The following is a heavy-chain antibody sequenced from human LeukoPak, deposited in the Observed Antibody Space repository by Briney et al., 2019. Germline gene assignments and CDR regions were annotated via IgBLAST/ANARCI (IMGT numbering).Heavy chain of an antibody. CDR1: GFTFGDYA. Sequence: GGSLRLSCTGSGFTFGDYAMSWVRQAPGKGLEWVSFSRSKAYGGTTEYAASVKGRFTTSRDDSKSIASLQMNSLKTEDTAVYYCTRAQSSGGGYYYGMDVWGQGTTVTVSS. CDR2: SRSKAYGGTT. J-gene: IGHJ6*02. D-gene: IGHD3-16*01. V-gene: IGHV3-49*04. CDR3: TRAQSSGGGYYYGMDV.